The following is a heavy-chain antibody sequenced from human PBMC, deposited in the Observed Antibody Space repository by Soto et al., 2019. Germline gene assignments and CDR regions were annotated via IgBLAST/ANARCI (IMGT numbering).Heavy chain of an antibody. CDR1: GFTFSYYS. Sequence: EVQLVESGGGLVKHGESLRVSCAASGFTFSYYSLHWVRQAPGKGLAWVSSISGSSKYIYYADRVKGRFTISRDNAKNSLYLRMDSLRAEDTAVYYCARGDGTGLYNSGWSPRYWGHGTLVTVSS. D-gene: IGHD6-19*01. CDR3: ARGDGTGLYNSGWSPRY. J-gene: IGHJ4*01. V-gene: IGHV3-21*04. CDR2: ISGSSKYI.